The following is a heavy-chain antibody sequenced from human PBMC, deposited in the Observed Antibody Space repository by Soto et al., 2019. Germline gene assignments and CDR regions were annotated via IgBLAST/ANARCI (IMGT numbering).Heavy chain of an antibody. D-gene: IGHD3-10*01. J-gene: IGHJ5*02. CDR2: IYHSGST. CDR3: ARVTVVRGVIITGNWFDP. Sequence: SETLSLTCTVSGGSISSGDYYWSWIRQPPGKGLEWIGYIYHSGSTYCNPSLKSRVTISVDTSKNQFSLKLSSVTAADTAVYYCARVTVVRGVIITGNWFDPWGQGTLVTVSS. CDR1: GGSISSGDYY. V-gene: IGHV4-30-4*01.